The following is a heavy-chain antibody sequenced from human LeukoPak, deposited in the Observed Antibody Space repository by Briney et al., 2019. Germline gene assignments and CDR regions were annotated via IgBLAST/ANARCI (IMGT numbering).Heavy chain of an antibody. V-gene: IGHV3-7*01. J-gene: IGHJ4*02. D-gene: IGHD3-22*01. CDR1: GFTFSTYW. CDR2: IKQDGSEK. Sequence: PGGSLRLSCAASGFTFSTYWMSWVRQAPGKGLEWVANIKQDGSEKYYVDSVKGRFTISRDNAKNSLYLQMNSLRAEDTAVYYCARGGYYDSSGFTDYWGQGTLVTVSS. CDR3: ARGGYYDSSGFTDY.